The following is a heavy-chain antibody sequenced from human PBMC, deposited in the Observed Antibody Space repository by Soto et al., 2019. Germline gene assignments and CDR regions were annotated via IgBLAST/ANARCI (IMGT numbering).Heavy chain of an antibody. CDR1: GDTFKKFA. CDR3: ARGVVPAAGAAPHYFHYGVDV. CDR2: IIPMFGIT. V-gene: IGHV1-69*17. D-gene: IGHD2-2*01. Sequence: QVQLVQSGPEVKKPGSSVKVSCKTSGDTFKKFAISWVRQAPGQGPEWMGGIIPMFGITQYTQKFQGRVTFTADKCTGTAYMVLTSLMSEDTATYFCARGVVPAAGAAPHYFHYGVDVWGQVTTVTVSS. J-gene: IGHJ6*02.